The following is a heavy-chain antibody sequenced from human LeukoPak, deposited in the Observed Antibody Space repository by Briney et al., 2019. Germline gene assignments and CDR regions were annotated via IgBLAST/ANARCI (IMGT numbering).Heavy chain of an antibody. D-gene: IGHD4-23*01. J-gene: IGHJ4*02. Sequence: GGSLRLSCAASGFTFSSYAMSWVRQAPGKGLEWVSLISGSGGSTYYADPVKGRFTISRDNSKNTLYLQMNSLRAEDTAIYYCAKDRFNYGGFDYWGQGTLVTVSS. CDR1: GFTFSSYA. V-gene: IGHV3-23*01. CDR3: AKDRFNYGGFDY. CDR2: ISGSGGST.